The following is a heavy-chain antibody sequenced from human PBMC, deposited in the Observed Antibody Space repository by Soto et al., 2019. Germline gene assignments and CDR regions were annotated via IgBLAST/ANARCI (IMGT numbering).Heavy chain of an antibody. CDR2: IYYSGST. V-gene: IGHV4-30-4*01. D-gene: IGHD3-3*01. Sequence: QVQLQESGPGLVKPSQTLSLTCTVSGGSISSGDYYWSWIRQPPGKGLEWIGYIYYSGSTYYNPSLTSLVTRSVDTSKSPFSLTLSSVTAADTAVYYCAAQLFGNGYYDFWSGYYSSRFDPWGQGTLVTVSS. J-gene: IGHJ5*02. CDR3: AAQLFGNGYYDFWSGYYSSRFDP. CDR1: GGSISSGDYY.